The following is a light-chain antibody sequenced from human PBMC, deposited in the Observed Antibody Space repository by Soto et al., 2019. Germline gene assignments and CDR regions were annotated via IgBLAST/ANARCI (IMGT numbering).Light chain of an antibody. CDR1: QNVNNW. CDR3: QQYDVYPRT. Sequence: DIRMTQSPSTLSASVGDRVTITCRASQNVNNWVAWYQQKPGKAPKLLIYKTSNLESGVPSRFSGSGSGTEYTRSITSVQRDDFATYYCQQYDVYPRTFGQGTKV. J-gene: IGKJ1*01. CDR2: KTS. V-gene: IGKV1-5*03.